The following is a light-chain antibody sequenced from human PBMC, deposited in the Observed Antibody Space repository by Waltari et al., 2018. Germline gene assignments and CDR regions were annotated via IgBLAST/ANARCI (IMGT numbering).Light chain of an antibody. J-gene: IGLJ2*01. V-gene: IGLV2-8*01. Sequence: QSALTQPPSASGSPGQSVTISCTGTSSDVGGYNYVSWYQQYPGKAPKLMIYEVSKRPSGVPERFSGSMSGNTASLTVSGLQGDDEADYYCSSYAGSNTVVFGGGTKLTVL. CDR3: SSYAGSNTVV. CDR1: SSDVGGYNY. CDR2: EVS.